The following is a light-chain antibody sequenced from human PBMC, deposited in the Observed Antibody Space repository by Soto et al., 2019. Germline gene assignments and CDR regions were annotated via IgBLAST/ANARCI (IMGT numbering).Light chain of an antibody. CDR1: GGSIATNY. CDR2: EDD. J-gene: IGLJ2*01. V-gene: IGLV6-57*02. CDR3: QSHDSTNVV. Sequence: NFMLTQPHSVSESPGKTVTISCTGSGGSIATNYVQWHQQRPGSAPTTVIYEDDKRPSGVPDRFSGSIDRSSNSASLIISGLETEHEADYYCQSHDSTNVVFGRGTKLTVL.